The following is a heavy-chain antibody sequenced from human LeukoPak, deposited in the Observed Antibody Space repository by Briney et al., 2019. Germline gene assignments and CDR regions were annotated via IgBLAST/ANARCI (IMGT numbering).Heavy chain of an antibody. J-gene: IGHJ4*02. CDR2: IYYSGST. Sequence: SETLSLTCTVSGGSISSHYWSWIRQPPGKGLEWSGYIYYSGSTNYNPSLKSRVTISVDTSKNQFSLKLSSVTAADTAVYYCARDSRSYYASSGYYGTFDYWGQGTLVTVSS. V-gene: IGHV4-59*11. CDR3: ARDSRSYYASSGYYGTFDY. D-gene: IGHD3-22*01. CDR1: GGSISSHY.